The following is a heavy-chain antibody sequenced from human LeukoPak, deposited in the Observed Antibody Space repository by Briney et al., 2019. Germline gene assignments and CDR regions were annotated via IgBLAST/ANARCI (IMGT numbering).Heavy chain of an antibody. V-gene: IGHV3-21*01. D-gene: IGHD3-22*01. CDR2: ISITSSYI. J-gene: IGHJ3*02. CDR1: GFTFSSYG. Sequence: GGSLRLSCAASGFTFSSYGMSWVRQAPGKGLEWVSSISITSSYIYYADSVKGRFTISRDNAKNSLYLQMNSLRAEDTAVYYCASHDSYDSSGHYSRDAFDIWGQGTMVTVSS. CDR3: ASHDSYDSSGHYSRDAFDI.